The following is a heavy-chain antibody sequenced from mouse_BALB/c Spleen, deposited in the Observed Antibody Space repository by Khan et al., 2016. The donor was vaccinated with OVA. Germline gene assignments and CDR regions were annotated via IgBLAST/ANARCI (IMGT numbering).Heavy chain of an antibody. CDR3: TGSWWAAFAY. Sequence: VQLQQSGAELVKPGASVKLSCKASGYTFTSYYIYWVKQRPGQGLEWIGGINPSNGDTYFNEKFESKATLTVDKSSSTAFMQVSSLPSEDSAVYYCTGSWWAAFAYWGQGTLVTVSA. CDR2: INPSNGDT. D-gene: IGHD1-1*02. V-gene: IGHV1S81*02. CDR1: GYTFTSYY. J-gene: IGHJ3*01.